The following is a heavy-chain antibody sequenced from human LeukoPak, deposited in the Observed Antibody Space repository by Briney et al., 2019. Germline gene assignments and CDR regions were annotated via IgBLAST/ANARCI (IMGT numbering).Heavy chain of an antibody. CDR2: ISHSGST. V-gene: IGHV4-34*01. CDR1: GGSFSGYY. CDR3: AAQYSGYVRLDY. J-gene: IGHJ4*02. D-gene: IGHD5-12*01. Sequence: SETLSLTCAVYGGSFSGYYWSWIRQPPGKGLEWIGEISHSGSTNYNPSLKSRVTISVDTSRNQFSLKLSSVTAADTAVYYCAAQYSGYVRLDYWGQGTLVTVSS.